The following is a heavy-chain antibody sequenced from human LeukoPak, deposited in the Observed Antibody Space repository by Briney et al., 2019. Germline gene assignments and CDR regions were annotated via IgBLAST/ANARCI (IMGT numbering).Heavy chain of an antibody. CDR3: ARGAARMVEVATIIPFEY. CDR2: ISTYNSNT. D-gene: IGHD5-24*01. CDR1: GYTFTTYG. V-gene: IGHV1-18*01. Sequence: GASVKVSCKASGYTFTTYGINWLRQAPGQGLAWMGWISTYNSNTHYAQKLQGRVTMTTDASTSTAYMELRSLRSDDTAVYYCARGAARMVEVATIIPFEYWGQGTLVTVS. J-gene: IGHJ4*02.